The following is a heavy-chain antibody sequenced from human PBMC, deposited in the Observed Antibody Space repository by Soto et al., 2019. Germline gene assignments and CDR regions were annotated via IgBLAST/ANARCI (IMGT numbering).Heavy chain of an antibody. V-gene: IGHV3-15*01. D-gene: IGHD6-6*01. Sequence: GGSLRLSCAASGFTFSNAWMSWVRQAPGKGLEWVGRIKSKTDGGTTDYAAPVKGRFTISRDDSKNTLYLQMNSLKTEDTAAYYCTTAPPPMYSSSSADDAFDIWGQGTMVTVS. CDR3: TTAPPPMYSSSSADDAFDI. CDR1: GFTFSNAW. J-gene: IGHJ3*02. CDR2: IKSKTDGGTT.